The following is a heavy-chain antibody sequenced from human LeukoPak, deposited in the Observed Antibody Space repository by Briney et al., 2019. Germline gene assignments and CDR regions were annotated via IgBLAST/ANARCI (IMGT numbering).Heavy chain of an antibody. V-gene: IGHV3-7*01. CDR1: GFTFSSYW. D-gene: IGHD3-22*01. CDR2: IMQDGSEK. CDR3: AGGGFYYYDSSGYYGFDP. Sequence: GGSLRLSCAASGFTFSSYWMSWVRQAPGKGLEWVANIMQDGSEKYYVDSVKGRFTISRDNAKNSLYLQMNSLRAEDTAVYYCAGGGFYYYDSSGYYGFDPWGQGTLVTVSS. J-gene: IGHJ5*02.